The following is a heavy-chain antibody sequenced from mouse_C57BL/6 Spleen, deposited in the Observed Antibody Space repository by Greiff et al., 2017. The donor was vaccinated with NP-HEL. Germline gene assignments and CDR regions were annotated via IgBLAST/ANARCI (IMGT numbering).Heavy chain of an antibody. J-gene: IGHJ4*01. CDR3: ARSLGPYYAMDY. D-gene: IGHD4-1*01. Sequence: QVQLKESGPGLVQPSQSLSITCTVSGFSLTSYGVHWVRQSPGKGLEWLGVIWSGGSTDYNAAFISRLSISKDNSTSQVFFKMNSLQADDTAIYYGARSLGPYYAMDYWGQGTSVTVSS. CDR2: IWSGGST. V-gene: IGHV2-2*01. CDR1: GFSLTSYG.